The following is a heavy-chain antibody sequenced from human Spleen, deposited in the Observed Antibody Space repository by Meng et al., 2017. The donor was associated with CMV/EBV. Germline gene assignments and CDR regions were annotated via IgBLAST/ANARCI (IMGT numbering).Heavy chain of an antibody. J-gene: IGHJ5*02. CDR2: IYYSRSA. Sequence: SETLCLTCTVSGGSISSSSYYWGWIRQPPGKELEWIGSIYYSRSAYYNPSLKSRVTISVDTSKNQFTLKLNSVTTSDTAVYYSAGLSIAAAGTPFEPWGRGTLVTVSS. CDR3: AGLSIAAAGTPFEP. V-gene: IGHV4-39*06. CDR1: GGSISSSSYY. D-gene: IGHD6-13*01.